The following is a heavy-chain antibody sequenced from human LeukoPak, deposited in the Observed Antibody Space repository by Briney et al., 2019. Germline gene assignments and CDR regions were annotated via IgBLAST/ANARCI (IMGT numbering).Heavy chain of an antibody. Sequence: ASVKVSCKASGYTFTSYYMHWVRQAPGQGLEWMGIIDPSGGSTSYAQKFQGRVTMTRDTSTSTVYMELSSLRSEDTAVYYCARIPSVVPLEYCGGDCSNGGYFDYWGQGTLVTVSS. J-gene: IGHJ4*02. V-gene: IGHV1-46*01. D-gene: IGHD2-21*02. CDR3: ARIPSVVPLEYCGGDCSNGGYFDY. CDR1: GYTFTSYY. CDR2: IDPSGGST.